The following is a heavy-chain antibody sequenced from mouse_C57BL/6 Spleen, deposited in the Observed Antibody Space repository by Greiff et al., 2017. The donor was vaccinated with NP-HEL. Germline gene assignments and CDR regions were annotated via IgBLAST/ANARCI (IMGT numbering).Heavy chain of an antibody. CDR1: GYTFTSYG. V-gene: IGHV1-81*01. Sequence: VHLVESGAELARPGASVKLSCKASGYTFTSYGISWVKQRTGQGLEWIGEIYPRSGNTYYNEKFKGKATLTADKSSSTAYMELRSLTSEDSAVYFCARYHEYYAMDYWGQGTSVTVSS. CDR3: ARYHEYYAMDY. J-gene: IGHJ4*01. CDR2: IYPRSGNT.